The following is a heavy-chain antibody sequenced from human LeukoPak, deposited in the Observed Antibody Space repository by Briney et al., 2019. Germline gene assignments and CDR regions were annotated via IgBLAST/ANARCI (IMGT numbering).Heavy chain of an antibody. V-gene: IGHV3-23*01. D-gene: IGHD3-22*01. CDR2: ISGSGGST. CDR3: AKGMDQRHTYYYDSSGPRYAFDI. J-gene: IGHJ3*02. Sequence: GGSLRLSCAASGFTFSSYAMSWVRQAPGKGLEWVSAISGSGGSTYYADSVKGRFTISRDNSKNTLYLQMNSLRAEDTAVYYCAKGMDQRHTYYYDSSGPRYAFDIWGQGTMVTVSS. CDR1: GFTFSSYA.